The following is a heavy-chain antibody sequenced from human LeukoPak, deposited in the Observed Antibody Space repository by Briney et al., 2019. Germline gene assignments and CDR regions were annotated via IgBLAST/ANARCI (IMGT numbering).Heavy chain of an antibody. CDR1: GATSSSIA. J-gene: IGHJ4*02. CDR3: ARALGGSLNGLLVY. D-gene: IGHD6-13*01. CDR2: IIPIFGTA. V-gene: IGHV1-69*01. Sequence: GSSVKVSCKASGATSSSIAISWVRKALGQGLNGMGGIIPIFGTANYAQKFQGRVTITADESTSTAYMELSSLRSEDTAVYYCARALGGSLNGLLVYWGQGTLVTVSS.